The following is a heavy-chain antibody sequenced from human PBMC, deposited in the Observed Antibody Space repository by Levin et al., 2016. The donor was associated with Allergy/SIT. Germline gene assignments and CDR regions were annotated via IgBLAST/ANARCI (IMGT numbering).Heavy chain of an antibody. CDR2: IYPGDSDT. D-gene: IGHD3-22*01. V-gene: IGHV5-51*01. Sequence: VRQMPGKGLEWMGIIYPGDSDTRYSPSFQGQVTISADKSISTAYLQWRSLKASDTALYYCARNPLQYYDSSGYYRGAFDLWGQGTMVTVSS. J-gene: IGHJ3*01. CDR3: ARNPLQYYDSSGYYRGAFDL.